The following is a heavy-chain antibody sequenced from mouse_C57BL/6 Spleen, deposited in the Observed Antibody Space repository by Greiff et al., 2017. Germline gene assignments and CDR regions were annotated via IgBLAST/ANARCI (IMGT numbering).Heavy chain of an antibody. CDR1: GYAFSSSW. CDR2: IYPGDGDT. J-gene: IGHJ3*01. Sequence: QVQLQQSGPELVKPGASVKISCKASGYAFSSSWMNWVKQRPGKGLEWIGRIYPGDGDTNYNGKFKGKATLTADKSSSTAYMQLSSLTSEDSAVYFCARSWDAGFAYWGQGTLVTVSA. CDR3: ARSWDAGFAY. D-gene: IGHD4-1*01. V-gene: IGHV1-82*01.